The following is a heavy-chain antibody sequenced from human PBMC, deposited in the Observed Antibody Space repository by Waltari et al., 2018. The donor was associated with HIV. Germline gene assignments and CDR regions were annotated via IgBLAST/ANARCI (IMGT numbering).Heavy chain of an antibody. D-gene: IGHD3-10*01. CDR2: INPNSGGT. CDR3: TRDAASSGYWYFDL. Sequence: QVQLVQSGTEVKKPGASVKVSCKASGYTFTGYYLHWVRQAPGQGLAWMGGINPNSGGTKYAQKFQGRVTVTRDTSISTAYMELSRLRSDDTAVYYCTRDAASSGYWYFDLWGRGTLVTVSS. CDR1: GYTFTGYY. V-gene: IGHV1-2*02. J-gene: IGHJ2*01.